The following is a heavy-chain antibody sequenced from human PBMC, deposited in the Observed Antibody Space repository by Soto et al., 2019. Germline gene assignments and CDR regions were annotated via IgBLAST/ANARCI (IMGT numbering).Heavy chain of an antibody. V-gene: IGHV5-10-1*01. CDR2: IDPSDSYT. Sequence: GESLKISCKGSGYSFTSYWISWVRQMPGKGLEWMGRIDPSDSYTNYSPSFQGHVTISADKAISTAYLQWSSLKASDTAMYYCARVLSSSSGNDYCGMDVWGQGTTVTVSS. CDR3: ARVLSSSSGNDYCGMDV. CDR1: GYSFTSYW. J-gene: IGHJ6*02. D-gene: IGHD6-6*01.